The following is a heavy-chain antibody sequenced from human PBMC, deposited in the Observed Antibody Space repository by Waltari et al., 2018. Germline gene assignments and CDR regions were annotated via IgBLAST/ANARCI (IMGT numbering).Heavy chain of an antibody. CDR1: GFTFRNSW. CDR2: RNPEGSAK. Sequence: EVQVVESGGGLVQPGGSLRLSCEASGFTFRNSWMNWVRQAPGKGLEWVAKRNPEGSAKTYVDSVKGRFTISRDNAKNSLYLPMNSLRAEDTAVYYCVRDLRWAFDIWGQGTMVTVSA. CDR3: VRDLRWAFDI. J-gene: IGHJ3*02. D-gene: IGHD2-15*01. V-gene: IGHV3-7*01.